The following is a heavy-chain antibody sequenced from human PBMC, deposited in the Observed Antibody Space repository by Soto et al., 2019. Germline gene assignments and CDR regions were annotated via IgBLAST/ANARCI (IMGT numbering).Heavy chain of an antibody. J-gene: IGHJ3*02. Sequence: GGSLRLSCAASGFTFSDYDMSWIRQAPGKGLEWISHISDSAATMYYADPVKGRFTISRDNAKNSLYLQMNSLRAEDTAVYYCARAGRAFDIWGQGTMVTVSS. V-gene: IGHV3-11*04. CDR1: GFTFSDYD. CDR3: ARAGRAFDI. CDR2: ISDSAATM.